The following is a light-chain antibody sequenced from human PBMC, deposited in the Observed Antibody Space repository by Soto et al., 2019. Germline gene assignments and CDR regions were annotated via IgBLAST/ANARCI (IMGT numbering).Light chain of an antibody. J-gene: IGLJ3*02. CDR2: DGR. CDR1: SSDVGDYDY. CDR3: CSYAASYTWV. V-gene: IGLV2-11*01. Sequence: QSALTQPRSVSGSPGQSVTISCTGTSSDVGDYDYLYWYQHHPGKAPKLMSYDGRQRPSGVPDRVSVSKSGNTAYLTISGIKAEDEADYYSCSYAASYTWVFGGGTKLTVL.